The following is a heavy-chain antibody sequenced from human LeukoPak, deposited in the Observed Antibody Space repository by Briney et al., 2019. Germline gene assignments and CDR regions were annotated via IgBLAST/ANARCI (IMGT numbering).Heavy chain of an antibody. CDR1: GGSISTYY. J-gene: IGHJ4*02. CDR3: ARDRLNGYSFAFDY. CDR2: IYYSGST. D-gene: IGHD5-18*01. V-gene: IGHV4-59*01. Sequence: SETLSLTCTISGGSISTYYWSWIRQPPGKGLEWIGYIYYSGSTNYNPSLKSRVTISLDTSKNQFSLKLRSVTAADTAVYYCARDRLNGYSFAFDYWGQGTLVTVSS.